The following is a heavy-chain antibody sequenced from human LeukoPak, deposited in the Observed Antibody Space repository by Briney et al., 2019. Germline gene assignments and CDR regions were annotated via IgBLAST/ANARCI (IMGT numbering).Heavy chain of an antibody. V-gene: IGHV1-2*02. CDR1: GYTFTGYY. J-gene: IGHJ3*02. Sequence: ASVKVSCKASGYTFTGYYMHWGRQAPGQGLEWMGWINPNSGGTNYAQKFQGRVTMTRDTSISTAYMELSRLRSDDTAVYYCARGRKRGIVVVTDAFDIWGQGTMVTVSS. CDR3: ARGRKRGIVVVTDAFDI. D-gene: IGHD3-22*01. CDR2: INPNSGGT.